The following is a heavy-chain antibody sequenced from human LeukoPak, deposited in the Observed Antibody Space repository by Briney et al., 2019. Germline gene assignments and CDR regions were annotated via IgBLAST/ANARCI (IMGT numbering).Heavy chain of an antibody. J-gene: IGHJ3*02. Sequence: GGSLRLSCAASGFTFSSYWMSWVRQAPGKGLEWVANIKQDGSEKYYVDSVKGRFTISRDNAKNSLYLQMDSLRAEDTAVYYCARDHHRRLYDSQARDTFDIWGQGTMVTVSS. CDR2: IKQDGSEK. CDR3: ARDHHRRLYDSQARDTFDI. V-gene: IGHV3-7*01. CDR1: GFTFSSYW. D-gene: IGHD3-22*01.